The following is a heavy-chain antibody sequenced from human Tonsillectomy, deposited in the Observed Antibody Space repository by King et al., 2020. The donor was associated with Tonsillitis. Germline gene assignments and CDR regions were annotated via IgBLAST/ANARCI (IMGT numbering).Heavy chain of an antibody. V-gene: IGHV3-30*18. CDR3: AKAGEISIFGVDKNWFDP. J-gene: IGHJ5*02. D-gene: IGHD3-3*01. CDR1: GFTFSRYG. Sequence: VQLVESGGGVVQPGRSLRLSWATSGFTFSRYGMHWVRQAPGKGLEWVAIVSFDGSNKNYADSLKGRFTISRDNSKNTVYLQMDSLRVEDTAVYFCAKAGEISIFGVDKNWFDPWGQGTLVTVSS. CDR2: VSFDGSNK.